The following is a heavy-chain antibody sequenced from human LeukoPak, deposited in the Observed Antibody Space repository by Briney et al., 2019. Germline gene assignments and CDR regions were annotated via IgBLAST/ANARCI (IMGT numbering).Heavy chain of an antibody. J-gene: IGHJ4*02. CDR2: IYYSGST. V-gene: IGHV4-59*01. Sequence: SETLSLTCTVSGGSISTYYWSWIRQPPGKGLEWIGYIYYSGSTNYNSSLKSRVTISVDTSKNQFSLNLDSVTAADTAVYYSARSFYGYSFDYWGQGTLVTVSS. CDR1: GGSISTYY. D-gene: IGHD4-17*01. CDR3: ARSFYGYSFDY.